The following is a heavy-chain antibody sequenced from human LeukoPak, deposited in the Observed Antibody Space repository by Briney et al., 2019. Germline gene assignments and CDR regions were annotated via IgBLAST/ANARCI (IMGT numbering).Heavy chain of an antibody. J-gene: IGHJ4*02. Sequence: GGSLRLSCVASGFTFNTYEMNWVRQAPGKGLEWLSYISSGGNTKSYADSVKGRFTISRDNAKNSLYLQMISLRAEDTAVYFCARMGRDGYSFDYWGQGTLVTVSS. CDR2: ISSGGNTK. D-gene: IGHD5-24*01. CDR3: ARMGRDGYSFDY. V-gene: IGHV3-48*03. CDR1: GFTFNTYE.